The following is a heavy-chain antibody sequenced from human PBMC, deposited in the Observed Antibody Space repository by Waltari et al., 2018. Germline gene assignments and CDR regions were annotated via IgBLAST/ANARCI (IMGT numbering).Heavy chain of an antibody. CDR2: ITYDGSNK. CDR3: ARDGGIAAAAASFDY. V-gene: IGHV3-30-3*01. Sequence: QVQLVESGGGVVQPGRSLRLSCAASGFTFSSYAMHWVRQAPGKGLEWVAVITYDGSNKYYADYVKGRFTISRDNSKNTLYLQMNSLRAEDTAVYYCARDGGIAAAAASFDYWGQGTLVTVSS. J-gene: IGHJ4*02. CDR1: GFTFSSYA. D-gene: IGHD6-13*01.